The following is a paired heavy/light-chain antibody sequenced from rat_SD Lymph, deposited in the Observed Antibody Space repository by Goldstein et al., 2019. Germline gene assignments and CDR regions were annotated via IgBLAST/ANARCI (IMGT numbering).Light chain of an antibody. J-gene: IGKJ1*01. CDR3: QQSRESPRT. V-gene: IGKV3S18*01. CDR2: RAS. Sequence: DIVLTQSPVLAVSLGQRATISCRASQSVSISSINLMHWYQQKPGQQPKLLIYRASNLASGIPARFSGSGSGTDFTLTIDPVQADDIAAYYCQQSRESPRTFGGGTKLELK. CDR1: QSVSISSINL.
Heavy chain of an antibody. V-gene: IGHV5-29*01. J-gene: IGHJ2*01. CDR2: ISYDGSST. D-gene: IGHD1-9*01. Sequence: EVQLVESGGGLVQPGRSMKLSCAASGFTFSNYGMAWVRQAPTKGLEWVATISYDGSSTYYRDSVKGRFTISRDNAKSTLYLQMNSLRSEDTATYYCTRDGIHTMLFDYWGQGVMVTVSS. CDR3: TRDGIHTMLFDY. CDR1: GFTFSNYG.